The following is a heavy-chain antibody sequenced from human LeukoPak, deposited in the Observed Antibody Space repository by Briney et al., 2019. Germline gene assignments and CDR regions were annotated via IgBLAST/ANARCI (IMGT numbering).Heavy chain of an antibody. D-gene: IGHD3-10*01. CDR2: IDYSGST. CDR1: GGSIRNYY. V-gene: IGHV4-59*12. Sequence: SETLSLTCTVSGGSIRNYYWTWMRQPPGKGLEWIGYIDYSGSTNYNPSLKSRVTMSLDTSKNQFSLKLSSVTAADTAVYYCARDSGTTGEVKFDPWGQGTLVTVSS. CDR3: ARDSGTTGEVKFDP. J-gene: IGHJ5*02.